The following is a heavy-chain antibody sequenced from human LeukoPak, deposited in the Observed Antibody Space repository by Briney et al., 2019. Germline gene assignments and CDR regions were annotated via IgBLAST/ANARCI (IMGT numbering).Heavy chain of an antibody. CDR1: GSTFSNFA. CDR2: ISYDGSKK. Sequence: AGGSLRLSCAASGSTFSNFAMHWVRQAPGKGLEWVAVISYDGSKKYYAGSVKGRFTISRDNSKNTLFLQMSSLRAEDTAVYYCARVYGDYSSRFDYWGQGTLVTVSS. J-gene: IGHJ4*02. V-gene: IGHV3-30*04. D-gene: IGHD4-17*01. CDR3: ARVYGDYSSRFDY.